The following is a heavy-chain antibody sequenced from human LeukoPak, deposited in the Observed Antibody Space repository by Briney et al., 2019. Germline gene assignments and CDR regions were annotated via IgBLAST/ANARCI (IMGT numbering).Heavy chain of an antibody. D-gene: IGHD1-26*01. J-gene: IGHJ4*02. CDR2: IYTSGST. Sequence: SQTLSLTCTVSGGSISSGSYYWSWIRQPAGKGLEWIGRIYTSGSTNYNPSLKSRVTISVDTSKNQFSLKLSSVTAADTAVYYCARAQTRYSGSYYIDYWGQGTLVTVSS. CDR1: GGSISSGSYY. V-gene: IGHV4-61*02. CDR3: ARAQTRYSGSYYIDY.